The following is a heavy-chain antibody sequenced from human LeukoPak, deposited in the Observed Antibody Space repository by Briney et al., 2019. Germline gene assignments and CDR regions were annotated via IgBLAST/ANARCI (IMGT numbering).Heavy chain of an antibody. J-gene: IGHJ4*02. V-gene: IGHV3-49*04. D-gene: IGHD2-15*01. CDR1: GFTFGDYA. Sequence: PGGSLRLSCTASGFTFGDYAMSWVRQAPGKGLEWVGFIRSKDYGGTTEYAASVKGRFTISRDDSKSIAYLQMNSLKTEDTAVYYCRRLLGAPYYFDYWGQGTLVTVSS. CDR2: IRSKDYGGTT. CDR3: RRLLGAPYYFDY.